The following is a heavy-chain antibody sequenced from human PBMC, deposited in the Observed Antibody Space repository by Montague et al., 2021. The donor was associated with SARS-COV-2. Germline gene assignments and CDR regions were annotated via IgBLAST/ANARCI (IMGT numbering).Heavy chain of an antibody. Sequence: SETLSLTCTVSGGSISSYYWSWIRQPPGKGLEWIGYIYYSGSTNXNPSLKSRVTISVDTSKNQFSLKLSSVTAADTAVYYCARADMVRGVTVWGQGTLVTVSS. J-gene: IGHJ4*02. D-gene: IGHD3-10*01. CDR1: GGSISSYY. CDR2: IYYSGST. CDR3: ARADMVRGVTV. V-gene: IGHV4-59*01.